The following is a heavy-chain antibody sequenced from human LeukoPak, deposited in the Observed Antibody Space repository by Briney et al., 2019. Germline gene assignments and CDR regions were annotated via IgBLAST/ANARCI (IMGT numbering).Heavy chain of an antibody. D-gene: IGHD2-2*01. CDR3: AKGYCSSTSCYEFDY. J-gene: IGHJ4*02. CDR1: GFTFDDYA. V-gene: IGHV3-9*03. CDR2: ISWNSGSI. Sequence: PGGSLRLSCAASGFTFDDYAMHWVRQAPGKGLEWVSGISWNSGSIGYADSVKGRFTISRDNAKNSLYLRMNSLRAEDMALYYCAKGYCSSTSCYEFDYWGQGTLVTVSS.